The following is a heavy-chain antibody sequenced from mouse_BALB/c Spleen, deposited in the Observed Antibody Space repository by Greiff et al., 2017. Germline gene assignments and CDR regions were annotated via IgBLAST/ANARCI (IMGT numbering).Heavy chain of an antibody. D-gene: IGHD2-14*01. CDR2: IDPANGNT. CDR3: ASRCMDY. Sequence: EVHLVESGAELVKPGASVKLSCTASGFNIKDTYMHWVKQRPEQGLEWIGRIDPANGNTKYDPKFQGKATITADTSSNTAYLQLSSLTSEDTAVYYCASRCMDYWGQGTSVTVSS. J-gene: IGHJ4*01. CDR1: GFNIKDTY. V-gene: IGHV14-3*02.